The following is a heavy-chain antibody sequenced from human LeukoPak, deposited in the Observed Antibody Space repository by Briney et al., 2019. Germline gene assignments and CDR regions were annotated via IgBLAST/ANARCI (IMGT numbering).Heavy chain of an antibody. J-gene: IGHJ6*02. Sequence: PGESLKISCKGSGYSFTSYWIGWVRQMPGKGLEWMGIIYPGDSDTRYSPSLQGQVTISADKSSSTAYLQWSSLKASDTAMYYCARRQASCSNGVCYTLYDMDVWGQGTTVTVSS. V-gene: IGHV5-51*01. CDR2: IYPGDSDT. CDR3: ARRQASCSNGVCYTLYDMDV. D-gene: IGHD2-8*01. CDR1: GYSFTSYW.